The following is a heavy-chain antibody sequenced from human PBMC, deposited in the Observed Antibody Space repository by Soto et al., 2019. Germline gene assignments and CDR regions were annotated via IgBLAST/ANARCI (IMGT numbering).Heavy chain of an antibody. CDR1: GFSLSNARMG. D-gene: IGHD6-19*01. V-gene: IGHV2-26*01. Sequence: QVTLKESGPVLEKPTETLTLTCTVSGFSLSNARMGVSWIRQPPGKALEWLAHIFSNDEKSYSTSLKSRLTISKDTSKSQVVLTMTNTDPVDTATYYCARIAVAVHNWFDPWGQGTLVTVSS. CDR3: ARIAVAVHNWFDP. CDR2: IFSNDEK. J-gene: IGHJ5*02.